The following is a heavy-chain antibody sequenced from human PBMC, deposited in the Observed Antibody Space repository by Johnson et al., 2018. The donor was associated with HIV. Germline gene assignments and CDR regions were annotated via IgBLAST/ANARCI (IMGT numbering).Heavy chain of an antibody. Sequence: EVQLVESGGGVVQPGKSLTLSCVSSGLSFSNLGIHWVRQAPGKRPEWVSYISSSGTTIYSADSVQGRFTTSRDNAKNSLFLQMNIVRDEDTAVYYCVRGGAVAPSSGFDIWGQGTKVTVSS. CDR2: ISSSGTTI. V-gene: IGHV3-48*02. D-gene: IGHD6-19*01. J-gene: IGHJ3*02. CDR1: GLSFSNLG. CDR3: VRGGAVAPSSGFDI.